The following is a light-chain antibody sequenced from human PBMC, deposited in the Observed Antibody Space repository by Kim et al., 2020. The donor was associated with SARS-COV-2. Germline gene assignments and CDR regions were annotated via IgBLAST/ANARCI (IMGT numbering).Light chain of an antibody. Sequence: DIQMTQSPSTLSAFVGDRVTITCRASQSVDGWLAWYQQKPGKAPTLLIYQASKLASGVPSRFSGSGSGTHFTLTVNNLQPHDSAVYYCKQYETYWTFGPGTKVDIK. J-gene: IGKJ1*01. CDR3: KQYETYWT. CDR2: QAS. CDR1: QSVDGW. V-gene: IGKV1-5*03.